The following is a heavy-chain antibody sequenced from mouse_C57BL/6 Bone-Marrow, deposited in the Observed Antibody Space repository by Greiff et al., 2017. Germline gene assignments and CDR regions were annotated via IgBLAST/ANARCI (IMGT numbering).Heavy chain of an antibody. CDR2: IYPGNSDT. V-gene: IGHV1-5*01. J-gene: IGHJ4*01. D-gene: IGHD2-5*01. CDR1: GYTFTSYW. Sequence: EVHLVESGTVLARPGASVKMSCKTSGYTFTSYWMHWVKQRPGQGLEWIGAIYPGNSDTSYNQQFKGKAKLTAVTAASPAYMELSSLTNEDSAVYYCARNSKRAMDYWGQGTSVTVSS. CDR3: ARNSKRAMDY.